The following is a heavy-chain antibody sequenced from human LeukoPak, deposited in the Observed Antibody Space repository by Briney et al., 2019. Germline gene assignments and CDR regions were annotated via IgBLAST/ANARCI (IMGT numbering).Heavy chain of an antibody. CDR2: IIPIFGTA. D-gene: IGHD6-13*01. V-gene: IGHV1-69*05. J-gene: IGHJ3*02. CDR1: GGTFSSYA. Sequence: SVKVSCKASGGTFSSYAISWVRQSPGQGLEWMGGIIPIFGTANYAQKFQGRVTITTDESTSTAYMELSSLRSEDTAVYYCARGLSIAAAGNAFDISGQGTMVTVSS. CDR3: ARGLSIAAAGNAFDI.